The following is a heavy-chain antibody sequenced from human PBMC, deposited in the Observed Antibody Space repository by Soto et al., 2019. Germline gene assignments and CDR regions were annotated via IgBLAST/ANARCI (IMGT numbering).Heavy chain of an antibody. Sequence: QVQLQQPGPGLVEPSQTLSLTCAVSGGSISSEYFHWTWIRQSPGKGLEWIGYIHYTGSIMYSPSFKSRLTMAVDTTKNQFSLQLTSVTAADTAVYFCAREDDGGDRDYYGLDVWGQGTTVTVSS. V-gene: IGHV4-30-4*08. CDR2: IHYTGSI. CDR1: GGSISSEYFH. D-gene: IGHD2-21*02. CDR3: AREDDGGDRDYYGLDV. J-gene: IGHJ6*02.